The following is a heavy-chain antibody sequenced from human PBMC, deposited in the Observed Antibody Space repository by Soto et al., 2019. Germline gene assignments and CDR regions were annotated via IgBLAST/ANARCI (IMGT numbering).Heavy chain of an antibody. CDR1: GGTFSSYA. CDR2: FIPIFGTA. J-gene: IGHJ4*02. D-gene: IGHD3-22*01. CDR3: ASLAPYYYDSSGYYLGVYFDY. V-gene: IGHV1-69*13. Sequence: SVKVSCKASGGTFSSYAISWVRQAPGQGLEWMGGFIPIFGTANYAQKFQGRVTITADESTSTAYMELSSLRSEDTAVYYCASLAPYYYDSSGYYLGVYFDYWGQGTLVTVSS.